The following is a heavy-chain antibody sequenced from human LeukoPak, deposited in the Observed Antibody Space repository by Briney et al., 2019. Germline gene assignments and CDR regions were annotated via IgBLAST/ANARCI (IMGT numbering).Heavy chain of an antibody. J-gene: IGHJ4*02. D-gene: IGHD5-24*01. CDR2: IYYSGST. V-gene: IGHV4-59*08. CDR1: GGSISSYY. CDR3: ARRARNGYNYEFDY. Sequence: SETLSLTCTVSGGSISSYYWSWIRQPPGKRLEWIGYIYYSGSTNYNPSLKSRVTISVDTSKNQFSPKLSSVTAADTAVYYCARRARNGYNYEFDYWGQGTLVTVSS.